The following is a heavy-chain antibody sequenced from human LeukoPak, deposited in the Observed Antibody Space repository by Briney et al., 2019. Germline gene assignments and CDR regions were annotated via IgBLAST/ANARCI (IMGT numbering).Heavy chain of an antibody. CDR3: ARGWIQPWYNWFDP. CDR1: GGSFSGYY. J-gene: IGHJ5*02. V-gene: IGHV4-34*01. CDR2: INHSGST. D-gene: IGHD5-18*01. Sequence: KPSETLSLTCAVYGGSFSGYYWSWIRQPPGKGLEWIGEINHSGSTNYNPSLKSRVTISVDTSKNQFSLKLSSVTAADTAVYYCARGWIQPWYNWFDPWGQGTLVTVSS.